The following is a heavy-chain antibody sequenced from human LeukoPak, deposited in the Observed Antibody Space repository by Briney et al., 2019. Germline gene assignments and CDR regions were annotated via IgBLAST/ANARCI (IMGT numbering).Heavy chain of an antibody. V-gene: IGHV3-21*01. D-gene: IGHD6-13*01. CDR1: GFTFSIYS. J-gene: IGHJ6*03. Sequence: GGSLRLSCAASGFTFSIYSMNCVRRAPGKGLGWVSSISSSSSYIYYADSVKGRFAISRDNSKNSLYLQMNSLRAEDTAVYYCARDKAWIADYYYYMDVWGKGTTVTVSS. CDR2: ISSSSSYI. CDR3: ARDKAWIADYYYYMDV.